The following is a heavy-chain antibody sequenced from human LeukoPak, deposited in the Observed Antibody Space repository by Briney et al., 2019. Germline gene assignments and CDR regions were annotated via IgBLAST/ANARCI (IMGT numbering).Heavy chain of an antibody. V-gene: IGHV4-59*01. CDR1: GGSISSYY. CDR2: IYYSGST. Sequence: PSETLSLTCTVSGGSISSYYWSWIRQPPGKGLEWIGYIYYSGSTNYNPSLKSRVTISVDTSKNQLYLKLSSVTAADTAVYYCARARPLDAFDIWGQGTMVTVSS. CDR3: ARARPLDAFDI. D-gene: IGHD6-6*01. J-gene: IGHJ3*02.